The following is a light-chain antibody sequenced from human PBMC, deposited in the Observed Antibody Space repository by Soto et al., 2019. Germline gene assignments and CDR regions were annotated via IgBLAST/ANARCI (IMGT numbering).Light chain of an antibody. CDR3: QTWGSGSWV. Sequence: QLVLTQSPSASASLGASVKLTCTLSSGHSSHAIAWHQLQPEKGPRYLMKLNNDGSHSKGDGIPDRFTGSSSGAERYLTISSLRSEDEADYYCQTWGSGSWVFGGGTKVTVL. V-gene: IGLV4-69*01. CDR1: SGHSSHA. CDR2: LNNDGSH. J-gene: IGLJ3*02.